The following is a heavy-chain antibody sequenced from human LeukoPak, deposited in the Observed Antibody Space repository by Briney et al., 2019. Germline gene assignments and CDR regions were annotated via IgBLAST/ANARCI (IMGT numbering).Heavy chain of an antibody. Sequence: GGSLRLSCAASGFTFADYAMHWVRQAPGKDLEWVSGISWNSGSIGYADSVRGRFTISRDNAKNSLYLQMNSLRAEDTALYYCAKDHLAVAGPDGWHHPWGQGTLVTVSS. D-gene: IGHD6-19*01. CDR2: ISWNSGSI. CDR1: GFTFADYA. V-gene: IGHV3-9*01. J-gene: IGHJ5*02. CDR3: AKDHLAVAGPDGWHHP.